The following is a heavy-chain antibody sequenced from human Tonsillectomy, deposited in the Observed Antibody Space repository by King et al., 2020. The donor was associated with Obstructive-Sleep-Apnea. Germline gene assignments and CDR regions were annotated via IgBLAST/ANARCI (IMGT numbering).Heavy chain of an antibody. V-gene: IGHV4-38-2*02. CDR2: IYYSGST. J-gene: IGHJ4*02. D-gene: IGHD2-15*01. CDR3: ASVGLTY. Sequence: QLQESGPGLVQPSETLSLTCTVSGYSINSGYFWGWIRQPPGKGLEWIGTIYYSGSTYYNPSLKSRVTISVDTSKNQFSLKLSSVTAADTAVYYCASVGLTYWGQGTLVTVSS. CDR1: GYSINSGYF.